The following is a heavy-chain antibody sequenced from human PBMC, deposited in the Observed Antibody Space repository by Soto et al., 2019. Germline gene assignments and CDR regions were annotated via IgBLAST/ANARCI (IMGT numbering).Heavy chain of an antibody. Sequence: ASVKVSCKVSGYTLTELSTHWVRQAPGKGLEWMGGFDPEDGETIYAQKFQGRVTMTEDTSTDTAYMELSSLRSEDTAVYYCATDLYYYDSESGPNYWGQGTLVTVSS. CDR3: ATDLYYYDSESGPNY. CDR1: GYTLTELS. J-gene: IGHJ4*02. D-gene: IGHD3-22*01. V-gene: IGHV1-24*01. CDR2: FDPEDGET.